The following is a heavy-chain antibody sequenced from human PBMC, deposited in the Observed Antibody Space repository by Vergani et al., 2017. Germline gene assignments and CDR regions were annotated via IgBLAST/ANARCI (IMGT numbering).Heavy chain of an antibody. V-gene: IGHV3-23*01. CDR3: AKDVAVAGTFDYYYYYYMDV. CDR1: GFTFSSYA. CDR2: ISGSGGST. D-gene: IGHD6-19*01. J-gene: IGHJ6*03. Sequence: EVQLLESGGGLVQPGGSLRLSCAASGFTFSSYAMSWVRQAPGKGLEWVSAISGSGGSTYYADSVKGRFTISRDNSKNTLYLQMNSLRAEDTAVYYCAKDVAVAGTFDYYYYYYMDVWGKGTTVTVSS.